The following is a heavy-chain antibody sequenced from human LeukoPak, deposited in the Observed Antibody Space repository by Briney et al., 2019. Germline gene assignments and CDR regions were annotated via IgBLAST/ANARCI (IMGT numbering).Heavy chain of an antibody. D-gene: IGHD1-1*01. V-gene: IGHV5-51*01. CDR1: GYSFTSYW. Sequence: GESLKISCKGSGYSFTSYWIGWVRQMPGKGLEWMGIIYPGDSDTRYSPSFQGQVTISADKSISTAYLQWSSLKASDTAMYYCATTPGTTYPYYYYGMDVWGQGTTVTVSS. J-gene: IGHJ6*02. CDR3: ATTPGTTYPYYYYGMDV. CDR2: IYPGDSDT.